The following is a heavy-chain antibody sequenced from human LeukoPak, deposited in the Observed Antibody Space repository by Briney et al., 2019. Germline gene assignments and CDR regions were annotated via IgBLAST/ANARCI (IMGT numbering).Heavy chain of an antibody. Sequence: SETLSLTCAVYGGSFSGYYWSWIRQPPGKGLEWIGEINHSGSTNYNPSLKSRVTISVDTSKNQFSPKLSSVTAADTAVYYCARILYDFWSGYPLYYFDYWGQGALVTVSS. CDR1: GGSFSGYY. D-gene: IGHD3-3*01. V-gene: IGHV4-34*01. J-gene: IGHJ4*02. CDR3: ARILYDFWSGYPLYYFDY. CDR2: INHSGST.